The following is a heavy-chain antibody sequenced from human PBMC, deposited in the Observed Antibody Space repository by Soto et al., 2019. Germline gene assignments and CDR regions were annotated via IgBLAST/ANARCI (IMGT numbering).Heavy chain of an antibody. Sequence: EVQLVESGGGLVQPGGSLRLSCAASGFTFSDYWMHWVRQAPGKGLVWVSRINNDGSRTSYADSVKGRFTISRDNAKSTLYLQMNNLRAEDTAVYYCARVASGYYDSSGYLTWGQGTLVTVSS. V-gene: IGHV3-74*01. J-gene: IGHJ4*02. D-gene: IGHD3-22*01. CDR2: INNDGSRT. CDR3: ARVASGYYDSSGYLT. CDR1: GFTFSDYW.